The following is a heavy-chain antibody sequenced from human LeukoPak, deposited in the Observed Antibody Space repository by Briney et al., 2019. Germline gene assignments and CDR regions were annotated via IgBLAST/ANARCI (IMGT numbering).Heavy chain of an antibody. CDR1: GGSISSGGYY. J-gene: IGHJ6*03. D-gene: IGHD2-2*01. Sequence: SETLSLTCTVSGGSISSGGYYWSWIRQPPGKGLEWIGYIYHSGSTYYNPSLKSRVTISVDRSKNQFSLKLSSVTAADTAVYYCARDNQLPPGWYYMDVWGKGTTVTVSS. V-gene: IGHV4-30-2*01. CDR2: IYHSGST. CDR3: ARDNQLPPGWYYMDV.